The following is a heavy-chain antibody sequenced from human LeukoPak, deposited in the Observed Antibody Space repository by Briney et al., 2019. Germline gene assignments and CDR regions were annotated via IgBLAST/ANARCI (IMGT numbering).Heavy chain of an antibody. Sequence: SETLSLTCTVSGGSISIYYWSWIRQPPGKGLEWIGYIYYSGSTNYNPSLKSRVTISVDTSKNQFSLKLSSVTAADTAVYYCARVVVPGDASDIWGQGTMVTVSS. CDR1: GGSISIYY. V-gene: IGHV4-59*01. CDR2: IYYSGST. J-gene: IGHJ3*02. D-gene: IGHD1-14*01. CDR3: ARVVVPGDASDI.